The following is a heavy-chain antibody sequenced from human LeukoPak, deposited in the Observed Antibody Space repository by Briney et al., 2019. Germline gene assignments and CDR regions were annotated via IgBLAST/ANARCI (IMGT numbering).Heavy chain of an antibody. Sequence: ASVKVSCKATGYTSTSYGISWVRQAPGQGLEWMGWISAYNGNTNYAQKLQGRVTMITDTSTSTAYMKLRSLRSDDTAVYYCARDRYYDFWSGTNAIFDYWGQGTLVTVSS. CDR3: ARDRYYDFWSGTNAIFDY. CDR2: ISAYNGNT. J-gene: IGHJ4*02. D-gene: IGHD3-3*01. CDR1: GYTSTSYG. V-gene: IGHV1-18*01.